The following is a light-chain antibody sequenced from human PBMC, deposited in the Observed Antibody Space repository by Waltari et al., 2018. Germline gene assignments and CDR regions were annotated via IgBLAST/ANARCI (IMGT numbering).Light chain of an antibody. J-gene: IGKJ4*01. CDR1: QKIYSY. CDR3: QQSYSTPFT. CDR2: AAS. V-gene: IGKV1-39*01. Sequence: DIQVTQSPSSLSASVGDRVTITCRASQKIYSYLNWYQQKPGKAPNLLIYAASTLQSGVPSRFSGSGSGTDFTLTIGSLQPEDFATYFCQQSYSTPFTFGGGTKVEIK.